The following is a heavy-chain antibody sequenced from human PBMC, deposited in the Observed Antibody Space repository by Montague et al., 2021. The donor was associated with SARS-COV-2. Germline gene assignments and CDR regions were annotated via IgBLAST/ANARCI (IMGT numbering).Heavy chain of an antibody. CDR3: AREGGRFQLGLRGDDAYAV. D-gene: IGHD5-18*01. CDR2: IYYSGST. J-gene: IGHJ3*01. V-gene: IGHV4-31*03. CDR1: GGSITGGDYS. Sequence: TLSLTCTVSGGSITGGDYSWTWIRQLPGKGLEWIGCIYYSGSTFYNPSLKSRLTISVDTSKNQFSLKLSSVTAADTAVYYCAREGGRFQLGLRGDDAYAVWGQGTMVTVSS.